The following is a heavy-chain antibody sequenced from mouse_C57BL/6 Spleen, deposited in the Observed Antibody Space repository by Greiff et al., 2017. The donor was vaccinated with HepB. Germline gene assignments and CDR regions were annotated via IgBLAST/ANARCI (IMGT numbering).Heavy chain of an antibody. D-gene: IGHD2-4*01. V-gene: IGHV1-18*01. CDR1: GYTFTDYN. CDR3: SRRRNYDYDDAWFAY. CDR2: INPNNGGT. J-gene: IGHJ3*01. Sequence: EVQLVESGPELVKPGASVKIPCKASGYTFTDYNMDWVKQSHGKSLEWIGDINPNNGGTIYNQKFKGKATLTVDKSSSTAYMELRSLTSEDTAVYYWSRRRNYDYDDAWFAYWGQGTLVTVSA.